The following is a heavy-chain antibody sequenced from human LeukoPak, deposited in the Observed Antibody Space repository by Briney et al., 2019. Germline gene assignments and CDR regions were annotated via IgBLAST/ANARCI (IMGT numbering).Heavy chain of an antibody. CDR3: ARVIDYGDYGLDY. J-gene: IGHJ4*02. CDR2: ISSSGSTI. D-gene: IGHD4-17*01. Sequence: GGSLRLSCAASGFTFSSYEMNWVRQAPGKGLEWVSYISSSGSTIYYADSVKGRFTISRDNAKNSLYLQMNSLRAEDTAVYYCARVIDYGDYGLDYWGQGTLVTVSS. CDR1: GFTFSSYE. V-gene: IGHV3-48*03.